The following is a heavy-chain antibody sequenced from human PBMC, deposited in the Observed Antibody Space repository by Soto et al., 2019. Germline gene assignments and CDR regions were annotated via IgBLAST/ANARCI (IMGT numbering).Heavy chain of an antibody. Sequence: QITLKESGPTLVKPTQTLTLTCTFSGFSLRTSGVAVGWIRQPPGRALEWLALVYWDDDKRYSLSLKTRLTITKDTAKNQVVLSMTNVDPLDTATYYCAHIGAAAGTSYYFDYWGQGTLVTVSS. D-gene: IGHD6-13*01. J-gene: IGHJ4*02. CDR3: AHIGAAAGTSYYFDY. V-gene: IGHV2-5*02. CDR1: GFSLRTSGVA. CDR2: VYWDDDK.